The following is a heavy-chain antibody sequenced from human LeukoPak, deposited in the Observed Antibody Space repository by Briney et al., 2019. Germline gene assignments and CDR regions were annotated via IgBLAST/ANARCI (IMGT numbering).Heavy chain of an antibody. J-gene: IGHJ6*02. Sequence: SETLSLTCAVFGGSISSGGYSWSWIRQPPGKGLEWIGYIYHSGSTYYNPSLKSRVTISVDTSKNQFSLKLSSVTAADTAVYYCARGAFDGMDVWGQGTTVTVSS. CDR2: IYHSGST. CDR3: ARGAFDGMDV. V-gene: IGHV4-30-2*01. D-gene: IGHD1-26*01. CDR1: GGSISSGGYS.